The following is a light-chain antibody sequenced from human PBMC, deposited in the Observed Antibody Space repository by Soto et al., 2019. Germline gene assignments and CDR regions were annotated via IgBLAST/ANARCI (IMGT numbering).Light chain of an antibody. V-gene: IGLV1-40*01. CDR3: QSFDNSLSGWV. CDR2: ANR. Sequence: QSVLTQPPSVSGAPGERVTISCTGSSSDIGAGYRVRWYQQVPGTAPKLLIYANRDRPSGVPDRFSGSRSDTSASLAITGLQAEDEADYYCQSFDNSLSGWVFGGGTKVTVL. CDR1: SSDIGAGYR. J-gene: IGLJ3*02.